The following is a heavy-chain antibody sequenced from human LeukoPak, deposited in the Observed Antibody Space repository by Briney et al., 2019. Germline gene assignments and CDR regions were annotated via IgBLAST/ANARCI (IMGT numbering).Heavy chain of an antibody. CDR3: ARNYDSSGYTAFGY. CDR1: GGSISSYY. J-gene: IGHJ4*02. V-gene: IGHV4-59*01. CDR2: IYYSGST. D-gene: IGHD3-22*01. Sequence: KPSETLSLTCTVSGGSISSYYWSWIRHPPGKGLEWIGHIYYSGSTNYNPSLKSRVTISVDTSKSQFSLNLSSVTAADTAVYYCARNYDSSGYTAFGYWGRGTLVTVSS.